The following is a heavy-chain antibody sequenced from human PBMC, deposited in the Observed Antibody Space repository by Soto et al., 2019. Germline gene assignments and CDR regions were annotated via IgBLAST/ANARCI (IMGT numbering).Heavy chain of an antibody. CDR1: GVTFISFT. J-gene: IGHJ6*02. CDR2: IIPIIGTT. V-gene: IGHV1-69*12. CDR3: ARGNVMDV. Sequence: QVQLVQSGAEVKKPGSSVKVYCKASGVTFISFTFTWVRQAPGQGLEWMGGIIPIIGTTNYAQKFQGRITITADVSTSTTYMELSGLRSADTAVYYCARGNVMDVWGQGTTVTVSS.